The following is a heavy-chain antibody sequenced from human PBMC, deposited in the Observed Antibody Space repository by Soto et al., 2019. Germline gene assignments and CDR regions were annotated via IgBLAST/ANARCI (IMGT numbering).Heavy chain of an antibody. Sequence: PSETLSLTCTVSGGSISSGDYYWSWIRQPPGKGLEWIGYIYNSGSTYYNPSLKSRVTISVDTSKNQFSLKLNSVTAADTAVYYCVRDLWGYCGTDCYPLDVWGQGITVTVSS. CDR1: GGSISSGDYY. CDR2: IYNSGST. D-gene: IGHD2-21*02. CDR3: VRDLWGYCGTDCYPLDV. V-gene: IGHV4-30-4*02. J-gene: IGHJ6*02.